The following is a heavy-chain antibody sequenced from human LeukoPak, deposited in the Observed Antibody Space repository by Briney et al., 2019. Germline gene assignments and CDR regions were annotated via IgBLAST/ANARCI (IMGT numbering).Heavy chain of an antibody. CDR2: ISWRSSDI. CDR1: GFTFSSYN. CDR3: ARVYSSSWYFGYLYIDV. V-gene: IGHV3-21*01. D-gene: IGHD6-13*01. Sequence: GGSPRLSCAASGFTFSSYNMKWVRQAPGKGLEWVSSISWRSSDIEYADSVKGRFTISRDNAKKSLYLQMNNLRAEDTAVYYCARVYSSSWYFGYLYIDVWGNGTTVTVSS. J-gene: IGHJ6*03.